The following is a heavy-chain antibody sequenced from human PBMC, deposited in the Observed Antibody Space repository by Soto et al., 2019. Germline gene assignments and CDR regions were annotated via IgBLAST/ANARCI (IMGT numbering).Heavy chain of an antibody. CDR2: VWYDASNK. J-gene: IGHJ4*02. D-gene: IGHD3-22*01. CDR1: GFTVSNYG. CDR3: AREQHDSSGSFDY. V-gene: IGHV3-33*01. Sequence: QVQLVESEGGVVQPGRSLRLSCAASGFTVSNYGMHWVRQAPGKGLEWVAVVWYDASNKYYADSVKGRFTISRDNSKNTLYLKMNSLRAEDTAVYYCAREQHDSSGSFDYWGQGTLVTVSS.